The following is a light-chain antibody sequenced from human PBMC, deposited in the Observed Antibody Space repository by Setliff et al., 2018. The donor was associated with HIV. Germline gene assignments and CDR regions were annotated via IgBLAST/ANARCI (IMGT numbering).Light chain of an antibody. Sequence: QSVLTQPPSASGTPGQRVTISCSGSSSNIRTNTVHWYQHLPGTAPKLLIYSTNKRPSGVPDRFSGSKSGTSASLAISGLQSEYEADYYCAAWHDSLTGYVFGTGTKVTVL. V-gene: IGLV1-44*01. CDR3: AAWHDSLTGYV. J-gene: IGLJ1*01. CDR1: SSNIRTNT. CDR2: STN.